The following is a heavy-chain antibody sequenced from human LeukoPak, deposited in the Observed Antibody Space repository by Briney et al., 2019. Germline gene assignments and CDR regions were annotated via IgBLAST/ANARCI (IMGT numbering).Heavy chain of an antibody. V-gene: IGHV1-2*02. CDR2: INPDRGLT. CDR1: GDTLSGYY. D-gene: IGHD3-9*01. J-gene: IGHJ4*02. Sequence: ASVKDSCKASGDTLSGYYIHGLRQAPGRGGGWMGWINPDRGLTNAAQKFQGRGSMTRDTSISTAYMELSGLRSGDAAVYYCARVYYDMLTGYQLFASSGQGTLVTVSS. CDR3: ARVYYDMLTGYQLFAS.